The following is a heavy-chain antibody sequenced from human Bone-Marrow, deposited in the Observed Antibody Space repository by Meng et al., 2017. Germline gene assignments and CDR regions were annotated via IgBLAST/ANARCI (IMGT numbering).Heavy chain of an antibody. CDR3: ASSRVLRYFDWPQGWFDP. V-gene: IGHV4-38-2*01. Sequence: GSLRLSCAVSGYSITGSYNWGWIRQSPGKGLEWSGSIYQSGSTSYYPSLKSRVTMSADTSRNQFSLKLPSVTAADTAVYYCASSRVLRYFDWPQGWFDPWGQGTLVTVSS. CDR2: IYQSGST. CDR1: GYSITGSYN. D-gene: IGHD3-9*01. J-gene: IGHJ5*02.